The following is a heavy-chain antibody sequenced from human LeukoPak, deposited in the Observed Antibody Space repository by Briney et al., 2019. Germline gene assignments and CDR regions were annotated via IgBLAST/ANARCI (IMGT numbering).Heavy chain of an antibody. CDR1: GFTFSSYA. D-gene: IGHD2-15*01. Sequence: PGGSLRLSCAASGFTFSSYAMSWVRQAPGKGLEWVSAISGSGGSTYYADSVKGRFTISRDNSKNTLYLQMNSLRAEDTAVYYCAKASLDCSGGSCYSFLPDHFDYWSQGTLVTVSS. J-gene: IGHJ4*02. CDR2: ISGSGGST. V-gene: IGHV3-23*01. CDR3: AKASLDCSGGSCYSFLPDHFDY.